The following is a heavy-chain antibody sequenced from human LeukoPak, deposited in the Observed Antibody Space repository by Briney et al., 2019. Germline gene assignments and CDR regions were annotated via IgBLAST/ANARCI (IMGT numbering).Heavy chain of an antibody. CDR1: GFTFSSYW. V-gene: IGHV3-7*01. CDR2: IKQDGSEK. J-gene: IGHJ4*02. CDR3: ARANYYDSSGYPKFFDY. D-gene: IGHD3-22*01. Sequence: GGSLRLSCAASGFTFSSYWMSWVRQAPGKGLEWVANIKQDGSEKYYVDSVKGRFTISRDNAKNSLYLQMNSLGAEDTAVYYCARANYYDSSGYPKFFDYWGQGTLVTVSS.